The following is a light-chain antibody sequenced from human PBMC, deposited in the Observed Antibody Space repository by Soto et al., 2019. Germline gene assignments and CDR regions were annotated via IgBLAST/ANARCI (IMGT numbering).Light chain of an antibody. V-gene: IGLV2-14*01. CDR3: SSYTSSSTLV. CDR1: SSDVGGYNY. J-gene: IGLJ2*01. CDR2: DVS. Sequence: QSALTQPASVSGSPGQSITISCTGTSSDVGGYNYVSWYQQHPGKAPKLMIYDVSNRPSGVSNRFSGSKSGNTASLTISGIQAEDEADYNCSSYTSSSTLVFAGGTKVTVL.